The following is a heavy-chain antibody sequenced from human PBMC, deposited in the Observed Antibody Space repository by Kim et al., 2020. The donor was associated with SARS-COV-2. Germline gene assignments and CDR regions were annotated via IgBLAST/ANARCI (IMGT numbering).Heavy chain of an antibody. CDR2: IWYDGSNK. J-gene: IGHJ4*02. CDR3: AGDHEYVWGSYRPLGY. V-gene: IGHV3-33*01. Sequence: GGSLRLSCAASGFTFSSYGMHWVRQAPGKGLEWVAVIWYDGSNKYYADSVKGRFTISRDNSKNTLYLQMNSLRAEDTAVYYCAGDHEYVWGSYRPLGYWGQGTLVTVSS. CDR1: GFTFSSYG. D-gene: IGHD3-16*02.